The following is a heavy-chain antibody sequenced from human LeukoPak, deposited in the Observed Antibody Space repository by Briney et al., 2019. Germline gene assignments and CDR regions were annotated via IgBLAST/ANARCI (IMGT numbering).Heavy chain of an antibody. Sequence: ASVKVSCKASGYTFTGYYMHWVRQAPGQGLEWMGIINPSGGSTSYAQKFQGRVTMTRDTSTSTVYMELSSLRSEDTAVYYCARALDYVWGSYRRPIDYWGQGTLVTVSS. D-gene: IGHD3-16*02. CDR2: INPSGGST. V-gene: IGHV1-46*01. CDR1: GYTFTGYY. CDR3: ARALDYVWGSYRRPIDY. J-gene: IGHJ4*02.